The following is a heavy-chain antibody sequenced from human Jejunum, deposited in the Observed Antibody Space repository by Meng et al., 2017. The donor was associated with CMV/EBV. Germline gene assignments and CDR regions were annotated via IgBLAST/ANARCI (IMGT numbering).Heavy chain of an antibody. V-gene: IGHV4-34*01. J-gene: IGHJ5*01. Sequence: QPQQWAAGTLQPSGTLSLPCALYGRSFTPSYWTWIRQAPGKGPEWIGEVTHSGSTTYNPSLASRVSISVDKPKKQFSLTLNSVTAADTAVYYCAKGRANYFGSKHNYFDSWGQGTLVTVSS. CDR2: VTHSGST. CDR3: AKGRANYFGSKHNYFDS. D-gene: IGHD3-10*01. CDR1: GRSFTPSY.